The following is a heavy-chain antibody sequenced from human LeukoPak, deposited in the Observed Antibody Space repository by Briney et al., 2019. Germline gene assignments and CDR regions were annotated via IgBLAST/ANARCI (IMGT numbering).Heavy chain of an antibody. Sequence: PGGSLRLSCAASGFTFSSYGMHWDRQAPGKGLEWVAFIRYDGSNKYYADSVKGRFTISRDNSKNTLYLQMNSLRAEDTAVYYCAKVRYRSGSYHYFDYWGQGTLVTVSS. CDR1: GFTFSSYG. D-gene: IGHD1-26*01. J-gene: IGHJ4*02. CDR3: AKVRYRSGSYHYFDY. CDR2: IRYDGSNK. V-gene: IGHV3-30*02.